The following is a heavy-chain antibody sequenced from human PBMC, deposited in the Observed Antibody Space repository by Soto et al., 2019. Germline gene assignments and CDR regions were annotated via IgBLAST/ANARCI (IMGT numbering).Heavy chain of an antibody. J-gene: IGHJ4*02. D-gene: IGHD3-10*01. Sequence: EVQLVESGGGLVQPGGSLRLSCAASGFTFSTNWMSWVRQAPGKGLEWVANIKQDGSGRYYVYSVKGRFTISRDNAKNSLYLQMNSLRAEDTAVYYCARDLGATVRGSDYWGQGTLVTVTS. CDR3: ARDLGATVRGSDY. CDR2: IKQDGSGR. V-gene: IGHV3-7*01. CDR1: GFTFSTNW.